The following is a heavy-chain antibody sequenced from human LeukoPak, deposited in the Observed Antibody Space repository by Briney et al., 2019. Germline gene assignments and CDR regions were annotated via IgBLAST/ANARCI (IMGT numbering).Heavy chain of an antibody. Sequence: PGGSLRLSCAASGFTFSNAWMSWVRQAPGKGLEWVGRIKSKTDGGTTDYAAPVKGRFTISRDNSKNTLYLQMNSLRAEDTAAYYCAKATGTFYYFDYWGQGTLVTVSS. CDR1: GFTFSNAW. J-gene: IGHJ4*02. CDR2: IKSKTDGGTT. CDR3: AKATGTFYYFDY. V-gene: IGHV3-15*01. D-gene: IGHD1-1*01.